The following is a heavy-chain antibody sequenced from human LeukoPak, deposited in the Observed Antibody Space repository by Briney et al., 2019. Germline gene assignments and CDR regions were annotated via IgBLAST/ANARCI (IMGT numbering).Heavy chain of an antibody. J-gene: IGHJ6*04. CDR1: GGSIGYYS. D-gene: IGHD2-15*01. Sequence: SETLSLTCTVSGGSIGYYSWNWIRQPAGKGLEWIGRIFASGSTNYNPSLRSRVTMSVDTSKNQFSLKLTSVTAADTAVYYCARDSVCSGGSCHEVDVWGKGTTVTVSS. CDR3: ARDSVCSGGSCHEVDV. V-gene: IGHV4-4*07. CDR2: IFASGST.